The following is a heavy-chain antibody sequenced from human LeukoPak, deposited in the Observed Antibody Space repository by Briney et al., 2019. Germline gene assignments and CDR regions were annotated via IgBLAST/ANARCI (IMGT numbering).Heavy chain of an antibody. Sequence: SETLSLTCTVSGGSITSYYWSWIRQPPGKGLEWIGYTFNTGGTNYNPSLESRVTISVDPSKNQLSLKLSSVTAADTAVCHCARDRGSYYYYMDVWGKGTTVTVS. CDR1: GGSITSYY. D-gene: IGHD3-16*01. CDR3: ARDRGSYYYYMDV. J-gene: IGHJ6*03. CDR2: TFNTGGT. V-gene: IGHV4-59*01.